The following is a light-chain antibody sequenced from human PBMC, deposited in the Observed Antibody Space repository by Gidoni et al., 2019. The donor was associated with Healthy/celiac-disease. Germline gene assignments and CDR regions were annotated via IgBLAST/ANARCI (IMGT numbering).Light chain of an antibody. Sequence: DIQMTQSPSSLSASVGDRVTITCQASQDISNYLNWYQQKPGQAPKLLIYDASNLEAGVPSRFSRSGSGTDFTFTISSLQPEDIATYYCQQYDNLPLTFGGGTKVEIK. V-gene: IGKV1-33*01. CDR2: DAS. CDR1: QDISNY. CDR3: QQYDNLPLT. J-gene: IGKJ4*01.